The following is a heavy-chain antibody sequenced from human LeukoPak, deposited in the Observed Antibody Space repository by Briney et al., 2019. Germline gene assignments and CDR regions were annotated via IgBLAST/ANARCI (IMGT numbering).Heavy chain of an antibody. CDR1: GYTFTGYY. V-gene: IGHV1-2*02. D-gene: IGHD2-2*01. CDR3: ARDSRRYCSSTSCPSHY. Sequence: GASVKVSCKASGYTFTGYYMHWVRQAPGQGLEWMGWTNPNSGGTNYAQKFQGRVTMTRDTSISTAYMELSRLRSDDTAVYYCARDSRRYCSSTSCPSHYWGQGTLVTVSS. CDR2: TNPNSGGT. J-gene: IGHJ4*02.